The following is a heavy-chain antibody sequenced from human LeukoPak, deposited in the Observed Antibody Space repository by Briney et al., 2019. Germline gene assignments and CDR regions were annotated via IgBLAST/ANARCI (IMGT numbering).Heavy chain of an antibody. J-gene: IGHJ5*02. CDR2: IYYSGST. Sequence: SETLSLTCTVSGGSISSYYWRWIRQPPGKGLAWIGYIYYSGSTNYNPSLKSRVTISVDTSKNQFSLKLSSVTAADTAVYYCARPGYYGSGTTWFDPWGQGTLVTVSS. V-gene: IGHV4-59*01. CDR3: ARPGYYGSGTTWFDP. D-gene: IGHD3-10*01. CDR1: GGSISSYY.